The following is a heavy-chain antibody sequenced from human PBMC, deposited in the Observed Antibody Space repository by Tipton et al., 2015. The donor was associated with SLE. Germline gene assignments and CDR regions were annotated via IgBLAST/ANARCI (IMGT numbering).Heavy chain of an antibody. CDR3: AKDWNSSGGRVGAFDI. V-gene: IGHV3-11*06. CDR2: ISSSSSYT. J-gene: IGHJ3*02. CDR1: GFTFSDYY. D-gene: IGHD6-19*01. Sequence: SLRLSCAASGFTFSDYYMSWIRQAPGKGLEWVSYISSSSSYTNYADSVKGRFTISRDNAKNSLYLQMNSLRVEDTAVYYCAKDWNSSGGRVGAFDIWGQGTMVTVSS.